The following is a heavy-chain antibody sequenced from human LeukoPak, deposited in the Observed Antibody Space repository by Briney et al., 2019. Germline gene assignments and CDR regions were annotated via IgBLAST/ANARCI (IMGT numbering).Heavy chain of an antibody. D-gene: IGHD1-26*01. CDR2: INPNSGST. CDR3: ARGIVGATSYFDY. Sequence: ASVKVSCKASGYTFTGYYMHWVRQAPGQGLEWMGLINPNSGSTNYAQKFQGRVTMTRDTSISTAYMELSRLRSDDTAVYYCARGIVGATSYFDYWGQGTLVTVSS. J-gene: IGHJ4*02. CDR1: GYTFTGYY. V-gene: IGHV1-2*06.